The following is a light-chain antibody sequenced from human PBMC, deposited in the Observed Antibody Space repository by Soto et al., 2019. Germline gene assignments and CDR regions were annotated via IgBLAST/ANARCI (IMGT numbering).Light chain of an antibody. Sequence: DIVMTQSPESLAVSLGERATIKCNSSQSVLYSSNSKNYLAWHQQKPGQPPKMLIYWASTRKSGVPDRFSGSGSGTYFTLNISSLQAGDVAVYYCQQHYTTPWTFGQGTRGELK. CDR2: WAS. V-gene: IGKV4-1*01. J-gene: IGKJ1*01. CDR3: QQHYTTPWT. CDR1: QSVLYSSNSKNY.